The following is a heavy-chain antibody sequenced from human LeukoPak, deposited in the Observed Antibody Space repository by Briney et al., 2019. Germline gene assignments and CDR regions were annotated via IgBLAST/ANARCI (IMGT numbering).Heavy chain of an antibody. CDR2: IKQDGSEK. Sequence: GGSLRLSCAASGFTFSSYWMSWVRQAPGKGLEWVANIKQDGSEKYYVDSVKGRFTISRDNAKNSLYLQMNSPRAEDTAVYYCARDPRYYDFWSGEDYYYMDVWGKGTTVTVSS. CDR3: ARDPRYYDFWSGEDYYYMDV. J-gene: IGHJ6*03. D-gene: IGHD3-3*01. CDR1: GFTFSSYW. V-gene: IGHV3-7*01.